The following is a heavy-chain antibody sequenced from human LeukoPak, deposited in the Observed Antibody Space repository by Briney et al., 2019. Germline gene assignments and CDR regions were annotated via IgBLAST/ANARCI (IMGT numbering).Heavy chain of an antibody. Sequence: SETLSLTCTVSGGSISSSSYYWGWIRQPPGKGLEWIGSIYYSGSTYYNPSLKSRVTISVDTSKNQFSLKLSSVTAADTAVYYCARRTYSSSSPFGVLNDYWGQGTLVTVSS. CDR2: IYYSGST. CDR3: ARRTYSSSSPFGVLNDY. D-gene: IGHD6-6*01. J-gene: IGHJ4*02. CDR1: GGSISSSSYY. V-gene: IGHV4-39*01.